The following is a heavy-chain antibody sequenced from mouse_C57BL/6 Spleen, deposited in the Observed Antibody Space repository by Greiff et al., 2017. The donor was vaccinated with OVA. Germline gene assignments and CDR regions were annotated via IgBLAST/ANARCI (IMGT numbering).Heavy chain of an antibody. CDR2: IYPGSGNT. CDR1: GYTFTDYY. Sequence: VQLQQSGAELVRPGASVKLSCKASGYTFTDYYINWVKQRPGQGLEWIARIYPGSGNTYYNEKFKGKATLTAEKSSSTAYMQLSSLTSEDSAVYFCARSGYYGSSSYWGQGTLVTVSA. V-gene: IGHV1-76*01. CDR3: ARSGYYGSSSY. J-gene: IGHJ3*01. D-gene: IGHD1-1*01.